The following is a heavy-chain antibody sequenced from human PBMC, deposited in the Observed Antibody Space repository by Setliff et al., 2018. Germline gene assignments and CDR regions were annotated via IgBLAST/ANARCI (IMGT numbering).Heavy chain of an antibody. CDR2: INTGNANT. Sequence: ASVKVSCKASGYTFTNYAIHWVRQAPGQRPEWMGWINTGNANTKYSQKFQGRVTITRDASASTAYMELSSLRSEDTAVYYCARGATVVIYYYMDVWGKGTTVTVSS. J-gene: IGHJ6*03. D-gene: IGHD4-17*01. CDR1: GYTFTNYA. V-gene: IGHV1-3*04. CDR3: ARGATVVIYYYMDV.